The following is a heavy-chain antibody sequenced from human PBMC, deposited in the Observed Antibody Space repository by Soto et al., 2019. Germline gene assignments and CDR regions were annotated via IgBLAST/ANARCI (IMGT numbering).Heavy chain of an antibody. CDR1: GGSVSSGSYY. D-gene: IGHD6-13*01. CDR2: IYYSGST. V-gene: IGHV4-61*01. CDR3: ARGPPGQQLVRFWFDP. J-gene: IGHJ5*02. Sequence: SETLSLTCTVSGGSVSSGSYYWSWIRQPPGKGLEWIGYIYYSGSTNYNPSLKSRVTISVDTSKNQFSLKLSSVTAADTAVYYCARGPPGQQLVRFWFDPWGQGTLVTVSS.